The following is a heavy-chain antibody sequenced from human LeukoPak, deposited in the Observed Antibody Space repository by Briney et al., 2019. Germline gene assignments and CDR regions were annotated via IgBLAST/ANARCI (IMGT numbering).Heavy chain of an antibody. CDR3: AKGVRLWFAFYFDY. CDR2: ISGNGYNT. V-gene: IGHV3-23*01. CDR1: GFTLGSYA. Sequence: GESLRLSCAGSGFTLGSYAMSWVRQAPGKGLEWVSAISGNGYNTYYADSVKGRFTISSESSGNTLYLQMYNLRAEDTAVYYCAKGVRLWFAFYFDYWGQGTLVTVSS. J-gene: IGHJ4*02. D-gene: IGHD3-10*01.